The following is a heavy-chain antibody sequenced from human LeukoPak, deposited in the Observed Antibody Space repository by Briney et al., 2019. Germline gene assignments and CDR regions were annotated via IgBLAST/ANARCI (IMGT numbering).Heavy chain of an antibody. D-gene: IGHD2-2*01. V-gene: IGHV3-21*01. CDR1: GFSFGSYD. CDR3: ASHIVVVTAIRYYAMDV. J-gene: IGHJ6*02. Sequence: GGSLRLSCAASGFSFGSYDMNWVRQAPGKGLEWVSSITTSSSYIYYADSVKGRFTVSRDNAKNSLYLQMNSLGAEDTAVYYCASHIVVVTAIRYYAMDVWGQGITVTVSS. CDR2: ITTSSSYI.